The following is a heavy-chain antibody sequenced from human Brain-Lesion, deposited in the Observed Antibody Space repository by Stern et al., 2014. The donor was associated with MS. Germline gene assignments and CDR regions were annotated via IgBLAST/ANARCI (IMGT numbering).Heavy chain of an antibody. CDR2: IYYSGNT. Sequence: QLQLQESGPGLVKPSETLSLTCTVAGGSVSSTSYAWAWIRQPPGKGLEWIGTIYYSGNTYYSPSLKSRLTISLARSKNQFSVRLRSVTAADTAVYYCAGEEDIRYCSGGSCTGNWFDPWGQGTLVTVSS. D-gene: IGHD2-15*01. CDR3: AGEEDIRYCSGGSCTGNWFDP. V-gene: IGHV4-39*01. CDR1: GGSVSSTSYA. J-gene: IGHJ5*02.